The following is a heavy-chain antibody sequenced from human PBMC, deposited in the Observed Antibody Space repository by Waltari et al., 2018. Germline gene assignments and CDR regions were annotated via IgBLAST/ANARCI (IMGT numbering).Heavy chain of an antibody. V-gene: IGHV4-39*01. CDR3: AIQRRAWNYEKNWFDP. J-gene: IGHJ5*02. CDR1: GGSISSSSYY. CDR2: IYYRGST. D-gene: IGHD1-7*01. Sequence: QLQLQESGPGLVKPSETLSLTCTVSGGSISSSSYYWGWFRQPPGKGLEGIGSIYYRGSTYYNPSLKSRVTISVDTSKNQFSLKLSSVTAADTAVYYCAIQRRAWNYEKNWFDPWGQGTLVTVSS.